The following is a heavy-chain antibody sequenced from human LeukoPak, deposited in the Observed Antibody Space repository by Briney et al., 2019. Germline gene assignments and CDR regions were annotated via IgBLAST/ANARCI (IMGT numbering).Heavy chain of an antibody. V-gene: IGHV3-7*01. D-gene: IGHD1-26*01. CDR2: IKQDGGEI. CDR1: GFPLSDYW. CDR3: ARDKIVGATHSDY. J-gene: IGHJ4*02. Sequence: GGSLRLSCAASGFPLSDYWMSWVRQAPGKGLEWVANIKQDGGEIYYVDSVKGRFTISRDNAKNSLYLQMNSLTAEDTAVYYCARDKIVGATHSDYWGQGTLVTVSS.